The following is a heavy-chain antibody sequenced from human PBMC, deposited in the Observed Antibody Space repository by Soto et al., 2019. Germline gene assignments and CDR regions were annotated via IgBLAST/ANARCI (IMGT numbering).Heavy chain of an antibody. CDR1: GFIFTDYA. CDR3: VREGRGSFDF. Sequence: GGSLRLSCAASGFIFTDYAMNWVRQAPGKGLEWVSVIGGRGNSAYYADSVQGRFTISRDNSKNTLSLQMSSLTADDTAIYYCVREGRGSFDFWGRGTMVTASS. CDR2: IGGRGNSA. D-gene: IGHD5-12*01. J-gene: IGHJ3*01. V-gene: IGHV3-23*01.